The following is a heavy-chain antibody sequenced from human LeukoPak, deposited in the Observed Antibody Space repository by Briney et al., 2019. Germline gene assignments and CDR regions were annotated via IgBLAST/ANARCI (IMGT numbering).Heavy chain of an antibody. J-gene: IGHJ4*02. CDR1: GFTFDDYA. CDR2: ISSSSSYI. V-gene: IGHV3-21*01. D-gene: IGHD3-22*01. CDR3: ARDAPDYYDSSGYYGY. Sequence: PGRSLRLSCAASGFTFDDYAMNWVRQAPGKGLEWVSSISSSSSYIYYADSVKGRFTISRDNAKNSLYLQMNSLRAEDTAVYYCARDAPDYYDSSGYYGYRGQGTLVTVSS.